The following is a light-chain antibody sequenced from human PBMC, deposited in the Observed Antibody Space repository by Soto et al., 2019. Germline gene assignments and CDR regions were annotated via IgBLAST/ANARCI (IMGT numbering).Light chain of an antibody. CDR3: MQALQSPLT. CDR1: QSLLHSNGYNY. J-gene: IGKJ4*01. CDR2: LGS. V-gene: IGKV2-28*01. Sequence: DIVMTQSPLSLPVTPGEPASISCRSSQSLLHSNGYNYLDWYLQKPGQSPQLRIYLGSNRASGGPDRFSGSGSGTAFTLKISRVEAEDVGVYYFMQALQSPLTFGGGTKVEIK.